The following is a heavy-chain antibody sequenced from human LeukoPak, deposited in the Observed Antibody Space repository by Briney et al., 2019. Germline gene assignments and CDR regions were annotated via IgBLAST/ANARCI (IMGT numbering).Heavy chain of an antibody. CDR2: ISSSSSNI. CDR3: ARAVGIAAAAADAFDI. CDR1: GFTFSSYS. Sequence: GGSLRLSCAASGFTFSSYSMNWVRQAPGKGLEWVSYISSSSSNIYYADSVKGRFTISRDNAKNSLYLQMNSLRDEDTAVYYCARAVGIAAAAADAFDIWGQGTMVTVSS. J-gene: IGHJ3*02. D-gene: IGHD6-13*01. V-gene: IGHV3-48*02.